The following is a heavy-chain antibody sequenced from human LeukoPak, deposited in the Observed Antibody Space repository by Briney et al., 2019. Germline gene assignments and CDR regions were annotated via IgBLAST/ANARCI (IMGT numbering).Heavy chain of an antibody. D-gene: IGHD1-1*01. CDR1: GGSISSNY. Sequence: SETLSLTCTVPGGSISSNYGSWIRQPAGKGLEWIGRIYTRGSTNYNPSLKSRVTISVDKSKNQVALKLSSAPAPDTAVYYCAGPPTGTGGYWGQGTLVTVSS. V-gene: IGHV4-4*07. CDR3: AGPPTGTGGY. CDR2: IYTRGST. J-gene: IGHJ4*02.